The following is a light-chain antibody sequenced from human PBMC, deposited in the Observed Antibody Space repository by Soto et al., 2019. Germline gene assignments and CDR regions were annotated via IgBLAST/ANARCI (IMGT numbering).Light chain of an antibody. V-gene: IGKV1-9*01. CDR3: QQPHGYPIT. Sequence: IQRDKSASAKSGSVGDSRTINYKYSQGIDTSLAWYQQKPGKAPKLLIYAASNFQSGVPSRFSGSGSGTHFTLTISSLQPEDFAAYYCQQPHGYPITFGQGTRLEIK. J-gene: IGKJ5*01. CDR2: AAS. CDR1: QGIDTS.